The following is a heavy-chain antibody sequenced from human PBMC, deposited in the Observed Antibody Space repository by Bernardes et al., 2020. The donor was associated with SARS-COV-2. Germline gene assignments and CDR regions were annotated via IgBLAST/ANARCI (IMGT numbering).Heavy chain of an antibody. J-gene: IGHJ6*02. D-gene: IGHD3-22*01. CDR2: IYYSGNI. CDR1: GGSMSSYY. Sequence: SETLSLTCTVSGGSMSSYYWSWIRQSPGKGLEWIGYIYYSGNINYNPSLKSRVTISLDTSKNQFSLKLNSVTTADTAVYYCASADFYDSAYGLGVWGQGTTVIVSS. V-gene: IGHV4-59*01. CDR3: ASADFYDSAYGLGV.